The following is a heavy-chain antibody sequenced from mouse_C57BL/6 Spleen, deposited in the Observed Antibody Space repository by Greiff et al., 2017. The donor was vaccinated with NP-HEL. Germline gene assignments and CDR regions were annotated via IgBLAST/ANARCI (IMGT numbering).Heavy chain of an antibody. D-gene: IGHD1-1*01. CDR1: GYTFTSYW. CDR2: IDPSDSYT. J-gene: IGHJ4*01. Sequence: QVQLQQSGAELLMPGASVKLSCKASGYTFTSYWMHWVKQRPGQGLEWIGEIDPSDSYTNYNQKFKGKSTLTVDKSSSTAYMQLSSLTSEDSAVYYCARNYGSSSNYAMDYWGQGTSVTVSS. V-gene: IGHV1-69*01. CDR3: ARNYGSSSNYAMDY.